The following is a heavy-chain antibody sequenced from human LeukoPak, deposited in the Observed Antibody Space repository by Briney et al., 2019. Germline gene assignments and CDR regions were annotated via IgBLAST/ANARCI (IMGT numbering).Heavy chain of an antibody. D-gene: IGHD3-10*01. CDR1: GGTFSSYA. V-gene: IGHV1-69*06. Sequence: GASVKVSCKASGGTFSSYAISWVRQAPGQGLEWMGGIIPIFGTANYAQKFQGRVTITADKSTSTAYMELSSLRSEDTAVYYCAREGQRGEDQDLDYWGQGTLVTVSS. CDR3: AREGQRGEDQDLDY. J-gene: IGHJ4*02. CDR2: IIPIFGTA.